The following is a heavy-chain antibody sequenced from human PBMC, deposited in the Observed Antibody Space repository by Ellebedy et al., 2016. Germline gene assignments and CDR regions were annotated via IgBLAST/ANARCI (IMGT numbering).Heavy chain of an antibody. CDR1: GYSFTSYW. D-gene: IGHD3-10*01. V-gene: IGHV5-10-1*04. Sequence: GGSLRLSXKGSGYSFTSYWIGWVRQMPGKGLEWMGRIDPADSQTNYSPSFQGQVTISVDKSINTAYLQWSSLKASDTAMYYCANYWGSGGSWGQGTLVTVSS. J-gene: IGHJ5*02. CDR2: IDPADSQT. CDR3: ANYWGSGGS.